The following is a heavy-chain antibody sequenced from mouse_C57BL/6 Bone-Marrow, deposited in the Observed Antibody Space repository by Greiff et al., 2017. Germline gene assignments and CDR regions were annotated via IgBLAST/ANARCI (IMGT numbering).Heavy chain of an antibody. CDR1: GYTFTSYW. V-gene: IGHV1-61*01. J-gene: IGHJ3*01. CDR3: ARSYDGYYPAWFAY. Sequence: QVQLQQPGAELVRPGSSVKLSCKASGYTFTSYWMDWVKQRPGQGLEWIGNIYPSDSETHYNQKFKDKATLTVDKSSSTAYMQLSSLTSEDSAVYYWARSYDGYYPAWFAYWGQGTLVTVSA. CDR2: IYPSDSET. D-gene: IGHD2-3*01.